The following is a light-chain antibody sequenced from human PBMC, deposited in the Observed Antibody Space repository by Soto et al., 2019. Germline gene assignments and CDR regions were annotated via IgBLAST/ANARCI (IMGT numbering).Light chain of an antibody. CDR2: AAS. CDR3: QQYDKRPPVT. CDR1: QSVSSS. J-gene: IGKJ4*01. Sequence: EIVMTQSPATLSVSPGEGATLSCSASQSVSSSVAWYQHIPGQAPRLLIYAASTRATGVPARFSGSESGTEFTLTISSLHPEDFAVYYCQQYDKRPPVTFGGGTKVEIK. V-gene: IGKV3D-15*01.